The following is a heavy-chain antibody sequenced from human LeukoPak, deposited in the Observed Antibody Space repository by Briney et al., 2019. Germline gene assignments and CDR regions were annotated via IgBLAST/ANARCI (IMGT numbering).Heavy chain of an antibody. Sequence: VASVKVSCKASGGTFSSYAISWVRQAPGQGLEWMGIINPSGGSTSYAQKFQGRVTMTRDTSTSTVYMELSSLRSEDTAVYYCASGTYSSGWYFDYWGQGTLVTVSS. J-gene: IGHJ4*02. D-gene: IGHD6-19*01. CDR1: GGTFSSYA. CDR3: ASGTYSSGWYFDY. CDR2: INPSGGST. V-gene: IGHV1-46*01.